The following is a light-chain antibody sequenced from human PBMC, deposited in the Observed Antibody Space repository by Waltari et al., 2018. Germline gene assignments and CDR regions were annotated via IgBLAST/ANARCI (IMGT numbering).Light chain of an antibody. CDR1: QDISNF. V-gene: IGKV1-16*02. Sequence: DIQMTQSPSSLSASVGDRVPITCRASQDISNFLAWFQQKPGEAPKSLIYSASTLQSGVPSKFSGSGSGTDFTLTISSLQPEDFATYYCQQYNSYPITFGQGTRLEIK. J-gene: IGKJ5*01. CDR2: SAS. CDR3: QQYNSYPIT.